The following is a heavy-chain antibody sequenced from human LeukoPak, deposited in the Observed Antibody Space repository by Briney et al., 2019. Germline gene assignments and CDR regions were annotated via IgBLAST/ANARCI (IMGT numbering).Heavy chain of an antibody. Sequence: ASAKVSCKASGYTFTSYAMHWVRQAPGQRLEWMGWINAGNGNTKYSQKFQGRVTITRDTSASTAYMELSSLRSEDTAVYYCARLQTIAVAGTHYYYGMDVWGQGTTVTVSS. V-gene: IGHV1-3*01. CDR3: ARLQTIAVAGTHYYYGMDV. CDR2: INAGNGNT. D-gene: IGHD6-19*01. CDR1: GYTFTSYA. J-gene: IGHJ6*02.